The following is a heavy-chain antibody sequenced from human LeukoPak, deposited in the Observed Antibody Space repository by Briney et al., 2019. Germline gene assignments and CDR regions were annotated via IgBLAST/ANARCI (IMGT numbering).Heavy chain of an antibody. J-gene: IGHJ6*02. CDR2: INPNSGGT. CDR1: GYTFTGYY. CDR3: ARDLHDYYYYGMDV. V-gene: IGHV1-2*02. Sequence: ASVKVSCKASGYTFTGYYMHWVRQAPGQGLEWMGWINPNSGGTNYAQKFQGRVTMTRDTSISTAYMELSRLRSDDTAVYYCARDLHDYYYYGMDVWGQGTTVTVSS.